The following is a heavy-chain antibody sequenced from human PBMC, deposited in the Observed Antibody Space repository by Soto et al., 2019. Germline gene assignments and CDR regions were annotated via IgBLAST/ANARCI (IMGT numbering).Heavy chain of an antibody. D-gene: IGHD2-15*01. CDR3: AREAKAAVSSAANYYYGMDV. CDR2: INPSGGST. CDR1: GYTFNSYY. Sequence: ASVKVSCKASGYTFNSYYMHWVRQAPGQGLEWMGIINPSGGSTSYAQKFQGRVTMTRDTSTSTVYMELSSLRSEDTAVYYCAREAKAAVSSAANYYYGMDVWGQGTTVTVSS. J-gene: IGHJ6*02. V-gene: IGHV1-46*02.